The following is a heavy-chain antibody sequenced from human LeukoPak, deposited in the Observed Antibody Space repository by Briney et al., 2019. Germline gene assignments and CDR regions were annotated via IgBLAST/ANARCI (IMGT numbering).Heavy chain of an antibody. J-gene: IGHJ6*04. CDR2: IYTSGST. CDR3: ARGRKETMDV. CDR1: GGSISSGSYY. D-gene: IGHD1-14*01. Sequence: TLSLTCTVSGGSISSGSYYWSWIRQPAGKGLEWIGRIYTSGSTNYNPSLKSRVTISVDTSKNQFSLKLSSVTAADTAVYYCARGRKETMDVWGKGTTVTISS. V-gene: IGHV4-61*02.